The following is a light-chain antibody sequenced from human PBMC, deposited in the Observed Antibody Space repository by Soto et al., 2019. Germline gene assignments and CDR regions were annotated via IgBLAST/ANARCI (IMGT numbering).Light chain of an antibody. CDR3: QQYNSYPGT. Sequence: DIQMTQSPSTLSASVGDRVTITCRASQSISSWLAWYQQKPGKAPKLLIYKASSLESGVPSRFIGSGSGTEFTLTISSLQPDDFATYYCQQYNSYPGTFGPGTKVDIK. CDR1: QSISSW. CDR2: KAS. V-gene: IGKV1-5*03. J-gene: IGKJ3*01.